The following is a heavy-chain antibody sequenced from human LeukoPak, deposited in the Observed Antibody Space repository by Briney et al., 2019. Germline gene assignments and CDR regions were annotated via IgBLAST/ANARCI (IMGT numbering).Heavy chain of an antibody. CDR3: AKAVTSDYHSLYYNSYMDV. Sequence: GGSLRLSCAASGFTFRSYAMHWVRQAPGKGLEWVAVISYDGSNKYFGDSVKGRFTISRDNSKNTLYLQMDSLRAEDTAIYYCAKAVTSDYHSLYYNSYMDVWGEGTTVTASS. CDR1: GFTFRSYA. J-gene: IGHJ6*03. V-gene: IGHV3-30*18. CDR2: ISYDGSNK. D-gene: IGHD3-10*01.